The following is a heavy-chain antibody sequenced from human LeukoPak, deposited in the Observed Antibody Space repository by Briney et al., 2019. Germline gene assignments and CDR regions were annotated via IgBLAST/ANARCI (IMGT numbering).Heavy chain of an antibody. Sequence: GGSLRLSCAASGFTFSTYAMSWVRQAPGKGLEWVSAISGSGGSTYYADSVKGRFTISRDNSKNSLYLQMNSLRDEDTAVYFCARAMRSGYDYWGQGTLVTVSS. CDR1: GFTFSTYA. D-gene: IGHD5-12*01. J-gene: IGHJ4*02. CDR3: ARAMRSGYDY. CDR2: ISGSGGST. V-gene: IGHV3-23*01.